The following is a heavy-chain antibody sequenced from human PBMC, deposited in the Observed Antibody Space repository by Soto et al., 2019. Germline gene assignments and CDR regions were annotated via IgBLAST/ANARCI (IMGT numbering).Heavy chain of an antibody. CDR3: ARATSCGGDCSTYYFDY. V-gene: IGHV4-31*03. Sequence: QVQLQESGPGLVKPSQTLSLTCTVSGGSISSGGYYWSWIRQHPGKGLEWIGYIYYSGSTYYNPSLKSRVTISVDTSKNQFSLKLSSVTAADTAVYYCARATSCGGDCSTYYFDYWGQGTLVTVSS. J-gene: IGHJ4*02. D-gene: IGHD2-21*02. CDR2: IYYSGST. CDR1: GGSISSGGYY.